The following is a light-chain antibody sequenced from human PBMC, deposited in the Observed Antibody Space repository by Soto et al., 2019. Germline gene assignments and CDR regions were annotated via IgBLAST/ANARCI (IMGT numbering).Light chain of an antibody. V-gene: IGKV3D-15*01. Sequence: IVLTQSPGTTSLSPVDRATLSCRASQNVYNNLLAWYQQKPGQAPRLLIYDAYNRATGIPPRFSGSGSGTDFTLTISSLQSEDFAVYYCQQYNNWPWTFGQGTKVDIK. CDR2: DAY. CDR3: QQYNNWPWT. J-gene: IGKJ1*01. CDR1: QNVYNN.